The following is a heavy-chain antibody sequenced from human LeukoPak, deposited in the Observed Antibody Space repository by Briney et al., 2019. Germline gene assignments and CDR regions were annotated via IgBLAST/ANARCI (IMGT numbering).Heavy chain of an antibody. V-gene: IGHV4-59*02. J-gene: IGHJ3*02. CDR2: VYYSGST. CDR3: ARDKNSGSYFGEAFDI. D-gene: IGHD1-26*01. CDR1: GGSASSYY. Sequence: SETLSLTCTVSGGSASSYYWSWIRQPPGKGLEWIGYVYYSGSTSYNPSLKSRVTISVDTSKNQFSLRLSSVTAADTAVYYCARDKNSGSYFGEAFDIWGQGTMVTVSS.